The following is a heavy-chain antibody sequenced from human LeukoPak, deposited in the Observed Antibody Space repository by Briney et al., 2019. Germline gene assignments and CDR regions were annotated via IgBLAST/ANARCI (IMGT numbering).Heavy chain of an antibody. J-gene: IGHJ5*02. CDR2: IYYSGNT. CDR3: ARRYCSGGGCPNWFDP. D-gene: IGHD2-15*01. Sequence: SETLSLTCTVSGGSMSSYYWSWIRQPPGKELEWIGYIYYSGNTNYNPSLKSRVTISIDTSKNQFSLNLNSVTAADTAVYYCARRYCSGGGCPNWFDPWGQGTLVTVSS. CDR1: GGSMSSYY. V-gene: IGHV4-59*01.